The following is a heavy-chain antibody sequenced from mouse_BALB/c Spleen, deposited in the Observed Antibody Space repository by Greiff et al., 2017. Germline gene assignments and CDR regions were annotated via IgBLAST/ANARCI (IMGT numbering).Heavy chain of an antibody. CDR2: ISTYYGDA. V-gene: IGHV1S137*01. CDR3: ARIYYDYDEGMDY. D-gene: IGHD2-4*01. Sequence: QVQLKESGAELVRPGVSVKISCKGSGYTFTDYAMHWVKQSHAKSLEWIGVISTYYGDASYNQKFKGKATMTVDKSSSTAYMELARLTSEDSAIYYCARIYYDYDEGMDYWGQGTSVTVSS. CDR1: GYTFTDYA. J-gene: IGHJ4*01.